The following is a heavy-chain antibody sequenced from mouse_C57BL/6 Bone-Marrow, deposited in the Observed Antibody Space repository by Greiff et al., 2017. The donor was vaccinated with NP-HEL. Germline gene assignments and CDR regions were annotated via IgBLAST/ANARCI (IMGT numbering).Heavy chain of an antibody. CDR3: ARDRGGYLDY. Sequence: EVKRVESGGGLVKPGGSLKLSCAASGFTFSSYAMSWVRQTPEKRLEWVATISDGGSYTYYPDNVKGRFTISRDNAKNNLYLQMSHLKSEDTAMYYCARDRGGYLDYWGQGTTLTVSS. D-gene: IGHD1-1*02. CDR1: GFTFSSYA. CDR2: ISDGGSYT. J-gene: IGHJ2*01. V-gene: IGHV5-4*01.